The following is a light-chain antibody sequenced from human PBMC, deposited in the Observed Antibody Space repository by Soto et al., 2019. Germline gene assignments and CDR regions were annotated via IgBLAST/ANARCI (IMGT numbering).Light chain of an antibody. J-gene: IGKJ1*01. CDR2: DAY. Sequence: VLTQSPDTLSLSPGERATLSCRASQSVSSNYLTWYQQKLGQAPRLLIYDAYRRATGIPDRFSGSGSGTDFTLTISRLEPEDFVVYYCQQYGRSPTFGHGTKV. V-gene: IGKV3-20*01. CDR3: QQYGRSPT. CDR1: QSVSSNY.